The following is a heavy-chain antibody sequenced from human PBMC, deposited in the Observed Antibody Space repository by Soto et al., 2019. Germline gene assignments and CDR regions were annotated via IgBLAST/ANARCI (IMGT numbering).Heavy chain of an antibody. CDR2: IYYSGST. CDR1: GGSISSGDYY. V-gene: IGHV4-30-4*01. D-gene: IGHD3-16*02. CDR3: ARCYDYVWGSYRSPEEYYFDY. J-gene: IGHJ4*02. Sequence: QVQLQESGPGLVKPSQTLSLTYTVSGGSISSGDYYWSWIRQPPGKGLEWIGYIYYSGSTYYNPSLKSRVTISVDTSKNQFSLKLSSVTAADTAVYYCARCYDYVWGSYRSPEEYYFDYWGQGTLVTVSS.